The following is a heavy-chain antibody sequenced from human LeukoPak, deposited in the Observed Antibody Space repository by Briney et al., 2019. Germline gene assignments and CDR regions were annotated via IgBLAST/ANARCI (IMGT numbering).Heavy chain of an antibody. CDR3: AKDLTGAYCSDY. D-gene: IGHD3-9*01. Sequence: QSGRSLRPSCAASGFIFSSHAMHWVRQAPGKGLEWVAVIQYDGSEKRYADSVKGRFTVSRDNSKNTLYLQMDSLTAEDTAVYHCAKDLTGAYCSDYWGQGTLVTVSS. CDR2: IQYDGSEK. J-gene: IGHJ4*02. V-gene: IGHV3-30-3*01. CDR1: GFIFSSHA.